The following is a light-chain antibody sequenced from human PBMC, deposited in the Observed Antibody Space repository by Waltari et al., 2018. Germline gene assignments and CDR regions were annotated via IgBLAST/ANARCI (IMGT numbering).Light chain of an antibody. CDR3: QQRRNWPLT. CDR1: QSVNNY. CDR2: GAS. Sequence: SCSASQSVNNYLAWYQQKPGQAPRLLIYGASNRATGIPARFSGSGSGTDFTLTISTLEPEDFAVYYCQQRRNWPLTFGGGTKVEIK. J-gene: IGKJ4*01. V-gene: IGKV3-11*01.